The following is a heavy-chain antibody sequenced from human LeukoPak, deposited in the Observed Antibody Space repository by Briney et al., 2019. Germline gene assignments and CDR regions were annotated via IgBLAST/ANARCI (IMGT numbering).Heavy chain of an antibody. D-gene: IGHD2-8*01. CDR2: IYSGGST. CDR1: GFTFSSNY. CDR3: AKGSTNARPYYFDY. Sequence: GGSLRLSCAASGFTFSSNYMSWVRQAPGKGLEWVSVIYSGGSTYYSDSVKGRFTISRDSSKNTLYLQMNSLRAEDTAVYYCAKGSTNARPYYFDYWGQGTLVPVSS. J-gene: IGHJ4*02. V-gene: IGHV3-66*01.